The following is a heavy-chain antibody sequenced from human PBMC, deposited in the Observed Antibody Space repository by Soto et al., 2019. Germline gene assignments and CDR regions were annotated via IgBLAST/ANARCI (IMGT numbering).Heavy chain of an antibody. CDR2: INPSGGST. CDR3: ARELRGGTMDV. J-gene: IGHJ6*02. Sequence: QVQLVQSGAEVKKPGASVKVSCKASGYTFTSYYMHWVRQAPGQGLEWMGIINPSGGSTSYAQKFQGRVTMTRDTSTSTVYMELSSLRAEDTAVYYCARELRGGTMDVWGQGTTVTVSS. V-gene: IGHV1-46*01. CDR1: GYTFTSYY. D-gene: IGHD2-21*01.